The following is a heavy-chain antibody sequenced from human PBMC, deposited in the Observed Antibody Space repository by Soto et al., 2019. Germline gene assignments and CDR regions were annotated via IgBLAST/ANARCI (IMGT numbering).Heavy chain of an antibody. CDR1: GYTFTSYG. D-gene: IGHD3-3*01. CDR2: INAGNGNT. V-gene: IGHV1-3*01. CDR3: AKNTDHDFWSGYYLPYYYCRDG. J-gene: IGHJ6*01. Sequence: ASVKVSCTASGYTFTSYGISWVRQAPGQGLEWMGWINAGNGNTKYSQKFQGRVTITRDTSASTAYMELSSLRSEDTAVYYCAKNTDHDFWSGYYLPYYYCRDGWGRGSTVSVSS.